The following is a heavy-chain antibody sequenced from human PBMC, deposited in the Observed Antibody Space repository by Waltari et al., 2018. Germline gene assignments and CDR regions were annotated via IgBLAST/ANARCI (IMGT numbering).Heavy chain of an antibody. CDR2: IYTSGST. CDR1: GGSISSYY. CDR3: ARDIVDIVVVPAAMDNWFDP. J-gene: IGHJ5*02. V-gene: IGHV4-4*07. Sequence: QVQLQESGPGLVKPSETLSLTCTVSGGSISSYYWSWLRQPAGKGLEWIGRIYTSGSTNYNPSLKSRVTMSVDTSKNQFSLKLSSVTAADTAVYYCARDIVDIVVVPAAMDNWFDPWGQGTLVTVSS. D-gene: IGHD2-2*03.